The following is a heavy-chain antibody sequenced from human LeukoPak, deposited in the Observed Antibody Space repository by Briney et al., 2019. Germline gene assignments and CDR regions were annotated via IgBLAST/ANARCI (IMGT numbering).Heavy chain of an antibody. J-gene: IGHJ6*02. V-gene: IGHV4-39*01. CDR2: IYYSGST. CDR1: GGSISSSSYY. D-gene: IGHD2-15*01. Sequence: RSETLTLTCTVSGGSISSSSYYWGWIRQPPGKGLEWIGSIYYSGSTYYNPSLKSRVTISVDTSKNQFSLKLSSVTAADTAVYYCARPERIGATMDVWGQGTTVTVSS. CDR3: ARPERIGATMDV.